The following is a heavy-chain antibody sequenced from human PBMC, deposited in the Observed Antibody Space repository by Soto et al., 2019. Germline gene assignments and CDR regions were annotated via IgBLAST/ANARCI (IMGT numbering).Heavy chain of an antibody. CDR1: GFTFSSYS. J-gene: IGHJ4*02. CDR2: ISSSSSTI. Sequence: EVQLVESGGGLVQPGGSLRLSCAASGFTFSSYSMNWVRQAPGKGLEWVSYISSSSSTIYYADSVKGRFTISRDNAKNSLYLQMNSLIAEDTAVYYCARAPGERRPLIDYWGQGTLVTVSS. V-gene: IGHV3-48*01. D-gene: IGHD3-10*01. CDR3: ARAPGERRPLIDY.